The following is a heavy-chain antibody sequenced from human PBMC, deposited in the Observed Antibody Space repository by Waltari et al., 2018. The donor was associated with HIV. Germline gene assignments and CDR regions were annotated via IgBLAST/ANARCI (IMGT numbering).Heavy chain of an antibody. CDR3: VRDWGVGTGPFDY. CDR1: DYSSTDGYF. Sequence: HVQLQESGPGLIQPLQTLALKCDVSDYSSTDGYFWGWFRQSPGEGVEWIGSTYHTGHSNHSESLEGRLTLSIDKSKNQFSLKINYVNAMDTATYYCVRDWGVGTGPFDYWGQGITVTVSS. J-gene: IGHJ4*02. D-gene: IGHD5-18*01. V-gene: IGHV4-28*03. CDR2: TYHTGHS.